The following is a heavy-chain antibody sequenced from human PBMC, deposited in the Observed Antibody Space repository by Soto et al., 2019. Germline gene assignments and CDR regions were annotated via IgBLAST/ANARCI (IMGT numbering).Heavy chain of an antibody. CDR3: ARGEDAFFYYGLDV. CDR1: GGSITSSY. J-gene: IGHJ6*02. Sequence: SETLSLTCTVSGGSITSSYWSWIRRPPGKGLEWIAYIYDTGISGYTPSTSYNPSLKSRATMSVDTSKSQFSLKLTSVTAADTAVYYCARGEDAFFYYGLDVWGQGITVTVSS. V-gene: IGHV4-59*01. CDR2: IYDTGISGYTPST.